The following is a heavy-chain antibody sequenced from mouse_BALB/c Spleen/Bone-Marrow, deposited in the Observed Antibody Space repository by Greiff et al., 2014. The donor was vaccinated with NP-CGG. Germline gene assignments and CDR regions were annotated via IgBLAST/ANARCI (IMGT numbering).Heavy chain of an antibody. V-gene: IGHV1-87*01. Sequence: QVQLQQSGAELARPGASMKLSCKASGYTFTSYWMQWVKQRPGQGLEWIGAIYPGDGDTRYTQKFKGKATLTADKSSSTAYMQLSSLASEDSAVYYCARGDRYAWFAYWGQGTLVTVSA. CDR2: IYPGDGDT. J-gene: IGHJ3*01. CDR1: GYTFTSYW. CDR3: ARGDRYAWFAY. D-gene: IGHD2-14*01.